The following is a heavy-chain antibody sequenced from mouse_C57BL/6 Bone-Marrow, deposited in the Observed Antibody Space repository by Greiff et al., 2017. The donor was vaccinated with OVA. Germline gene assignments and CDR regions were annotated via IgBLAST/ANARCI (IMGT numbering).Heavy chain of an antibody. CDR3: ASRCLLLYWYFDV. CDR1: GFNIKDYY. V-gene: IGHV14-2*01. D-gene: IGHD2-3*01. CDR2: IDPEDGET. J-gene: IGHJ1*03. Sequence: VQLQQSGAELVKPGASVKLSCTASGFNIKDYYMHWVKQRTEQGLEWIGRIDPEDGETKYAPKFQGKATITADTSSNTAYLQLCSLTSEDTAVYYCASRCLLLYWYFDVWGTGTTVTVSS.